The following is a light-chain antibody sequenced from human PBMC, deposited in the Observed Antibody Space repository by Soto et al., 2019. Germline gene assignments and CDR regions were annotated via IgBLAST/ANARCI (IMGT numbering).Light chain of an antibody. CDR3: QQRTNSEIT. CDR2: DAS. CDR1: QSVRNNY. Sequence: EIVLTQFPGTLSLSPGDRATLSCRASQSVRNNYLAWYQQKPGQAPRLLIYDASNTATGIPARFSGSGSGTDFTLTISNLEPEDFAVYYCQQRTNSEITFGPGTKVDIK. V-gene: IGKV3-11*01. J-gene: IGKJ3*01.